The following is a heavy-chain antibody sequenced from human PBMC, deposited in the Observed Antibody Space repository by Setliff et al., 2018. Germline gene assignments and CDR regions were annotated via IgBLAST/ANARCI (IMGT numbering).Heavy chain of an antibody. CDR1: GYTLTNYG. V-gene: IGHV1-18*01. Sequence: ASVKVSCKTSGYTLTNYGITWVRQAPGQGLEWMGWINNYSFKTNYPQKFLGRVTVTTDTSTGTAYMELGSLTSDDTAIYYCARINFYVSSGYYYAPDYWGPGTLVTVPQ. J-gene: IGHJ4*02. D-gene: IGHD3-22*01. CDR2: INNYSFKT. CDR3: ARINFYVSSGYYYAPDY.